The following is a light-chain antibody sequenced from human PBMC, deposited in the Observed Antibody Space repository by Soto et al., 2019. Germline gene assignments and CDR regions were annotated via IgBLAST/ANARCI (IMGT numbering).Light chain of an antibody. Sequence: QSALTQPASVSGSPGQSITISCTGTSSDVGGYHYVSWYQQHPGKAPKLMIYEVTNRPTGVSNRFSASKSGNTASLTISGPQAEDEAHYYCSSYTTTCTVVFGGGTKLTVL. CDR1: SSDVGGYHY. V-gene: IGLV2-14*01. CDR2: EVT. J-gene: IGLJ2*01. CDR3: SSYTTTCTVV.